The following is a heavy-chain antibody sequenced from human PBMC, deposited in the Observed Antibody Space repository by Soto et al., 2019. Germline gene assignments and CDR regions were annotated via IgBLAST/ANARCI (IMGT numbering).Heavy chain of an antibody. CDR3: ARVPGSSSYNRGGYYYYYMDV. V-gene: IGHV3-20*01. D-gene: IGHD1-20*01. CDR1: GFTFDDYG. CDR2: INWNGGST. Sequence: GGSLRLSCAASGFTFDDYGMSWVRQAPGKGLEWVSGINWNGGSTGYADSVKGRFTISRDNAKNSLYLQMNSLRAEDTALYHCARVPGSSSYNRGGYYYYYMDVWGKGTTVTVSS. J-gene: IGHJ6*03.